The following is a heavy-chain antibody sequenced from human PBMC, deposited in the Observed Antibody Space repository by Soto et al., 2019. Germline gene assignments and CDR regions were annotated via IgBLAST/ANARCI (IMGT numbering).Heavy chain of an antibody. Sequence: GGSLRLSCVASGFTFSNYPMSWVRQAPGKGLEWISAVSSGGGSTHHADSVKGRLSISRDNSKNTLYLHMNSLRAEDTAVYYCAKEVPADYYVDSWGQGTLVTVSS. CDR2: VSSGGGST. CDR1: GFTFSNYP. V-gene: IGHV3-23*01. D-gene: IGHD2-2*01. CDR3: AKEVPADYYVDS. J-gene: IGHJ4*02.